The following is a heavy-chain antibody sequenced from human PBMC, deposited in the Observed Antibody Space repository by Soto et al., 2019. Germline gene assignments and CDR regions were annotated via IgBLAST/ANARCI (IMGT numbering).Heavy chain of an antibody. CDR3: ARGGRLIRPLDY. D-gene: IGHD6-19*01. CDR1: GGSISSSSYY. V-gene: IGHV4-39*01. CDR2: IYYSGST. Sequence: QLQLQESGPGLVKPSETLSLTCTVSGGSISSSSYYWGWIRQPPGKGLEWIGSIYYSGSTYYNPSLKSRVTISVDTSKNQFSLKLSSVTAADTAVYYCARGGRLIRPLDYWGQGTLVTVSS. J-gene: IGHJ4*02.